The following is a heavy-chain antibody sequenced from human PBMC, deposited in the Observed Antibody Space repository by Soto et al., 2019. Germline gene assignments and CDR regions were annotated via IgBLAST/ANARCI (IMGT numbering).Heavy chain of an antibody. V-gene: IGHV3-11*01. CDR1: GFTFSDYY. D-gene: IGHD3-10*01. J-gene: IGHJ6*02. CDR2: ISGSGGIT. Sequence: QVQLVESGGGLVKPGGSLRLSCAASGFTFSDYYMSWIRQTPGKGLEWVSYISGSGGITYYADPVKGRFAISRDNAKTSLYLEMNSLRAEDTAVYYCARDMNYYGSGSDYNTPYYHYGMDVWGQGTTVTVSS. CDR3: ARDMNYYGSGSDYNTPYYHYGMDV.